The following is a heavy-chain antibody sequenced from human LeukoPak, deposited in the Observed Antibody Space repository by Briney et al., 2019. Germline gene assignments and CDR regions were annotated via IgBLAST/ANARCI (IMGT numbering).Heavy chain of an antibody. Sequence: GGSLRLSCGATGFTFSSYEMNWVRQAPGKGLEWVSVIYNGGSIHYADSVKGRFTISSDNSKNTVYLQMNSLRAEDTAFYYCILTTVTTSVEYWGQGTLVTVSS. CDR3: ILTTVTTSVEY. J-gene: IGHJ4*02. CDR2: IYNGGSI. CDR1: GFTFSSYE. D-gene: IGHD4-17*01. V-gene: IGHV3-53*01.